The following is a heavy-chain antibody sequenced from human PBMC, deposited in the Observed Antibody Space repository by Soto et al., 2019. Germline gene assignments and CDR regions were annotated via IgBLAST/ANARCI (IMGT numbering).Heavy chain of an antibody. CDR1: GGSISSGGYY. D-gene: IGHD6-13*01. Sequence: QVQLQESGPGLVKPSQTLSLTCTVSGGSISSGGYYWSWIRQHPGKGLEWNGYIYYSGSTYYNPSLKSRVTISVDTSKNQFSLKLSSVTAADTAVYYCAREKSPQISSSWTGGMDVWGQGTTVTVSS. V-gene: IGHV4-31*03. J-gene: IGHJ6*02. CDR3: AREKSPQISSSWTGGMDV. CDR2: IYYSGST.